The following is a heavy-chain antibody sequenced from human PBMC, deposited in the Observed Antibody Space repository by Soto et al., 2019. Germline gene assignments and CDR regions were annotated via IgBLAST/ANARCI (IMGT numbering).Heavy chain of an antibody. V-gene: IGHV1-69*01. D-gene: IGHD1-26*01. J-gene: IGHJ6*02. CDR2: IIPFFGTS. Sequence: QVQLVQSGAEVKKPGSSVKVSCEASGGTFSSYPINWVRQAPGQGLEWMGGIIPFFGTSNYAQKFQGRVTITADESTSTAYMELRSLRYEDTAVYYCARVGHITNYGMAVWGQGTTVTVSS. CDR3: ARVGHITNYGMAV. CDR1: GGTFSSYP.